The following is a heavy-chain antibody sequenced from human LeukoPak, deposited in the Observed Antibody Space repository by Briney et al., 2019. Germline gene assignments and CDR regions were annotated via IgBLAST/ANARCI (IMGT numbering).Heavy chain of an antibody. V-gene: IGHV4-34*01. CDR3: ARFLPPMVRGVIRRGRYFDY. Sequence: SETLSLTCAVYGGSFGGYYWSWIRQPPGKGLEWIGEINDSGSSNYIPSLKSRVTISVDRSKNQFSLWLSSVTAADTAMYYCARFLPPMVRGVIRRGRYFDYWGQGTLVTVSS. D-gene: IGHD3-10*01. CDR2: INDSGSS. J-gene: IGHJ4*02. CDR1: GGSFGGYY.